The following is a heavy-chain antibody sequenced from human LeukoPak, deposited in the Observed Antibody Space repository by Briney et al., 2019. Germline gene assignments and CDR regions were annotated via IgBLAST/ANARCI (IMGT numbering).Heavy chain of an antibody. CDR3: AQDRASGSHSFDY. D-gene: IGHD3-10*01. J-gene: IGHJ4*02. V-gene: IGHV3-23*01. Sequence: GGSLRLSCAASGFTFNAYMMSWVRQAPGKGLEWVSGISGSGGSTYYADSVEGRFTISRDNSKNTLYLQVNSLRAEDTAVYFCAQDRASGSHSFDYWGLGTLVTVSS. CDR1: GFTFNAYM. CDR2: ISGSGGST.